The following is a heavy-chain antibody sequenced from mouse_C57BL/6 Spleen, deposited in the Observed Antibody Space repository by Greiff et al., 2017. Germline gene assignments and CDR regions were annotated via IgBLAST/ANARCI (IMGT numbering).Heavy chain of an antibody. D-gene: IGHD2-5*01. V-gene: IGHV1-19*01. J-gene: IGHJ3*01. CDR1: GYTFTDYY. Sequence: EVQLVESGPVLVKPGASVKMSCKASGYTFTDYYMNWVKQSHGKSLEWIGVINPYNGGTSYNQKFKGKATLTVDKSSSTAYMELNSLTSEDSAVYYCARGELSNYGGGFAYWGQGTLVTVSA. CDR3: ARGELSNYGGGFAY. CDR2: INPYNGGT.